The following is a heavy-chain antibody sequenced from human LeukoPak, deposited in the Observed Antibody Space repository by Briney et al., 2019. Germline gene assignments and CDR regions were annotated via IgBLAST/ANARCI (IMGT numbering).Heavy chain of an antibody. CDR3: ASAGYCTNGVCFSNWFDP. Sequence: ASVKVSCKASGYTFTTYAMNWVRQAPGQGLEWMGWINTNTGNPTYAQGFTGRFVFSLDTSVSTAYLQISSLKAEDTAVYYCASAGYCTNGVCFSNWFDPWGQGTLVTVSS. D-gene: IGHD2-8*01. CDR2: INTNTGNP. V-gene: IGHV7-4-1*02. J-gene: IGHJ5*02. CDR1: GYTFTTYA.